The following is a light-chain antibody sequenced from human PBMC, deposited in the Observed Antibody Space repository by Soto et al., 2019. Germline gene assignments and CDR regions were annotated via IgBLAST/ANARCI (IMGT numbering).Light chain of an antibody. CDR2: GAS. CDR3: QQYDTSAT. V-gene: IGKV3-20*01. Sequence: IVLTQSPGTLSLSPGERATLSCRASQSVSASYLAWYQQKPGQAPRLLIYGASSRATGFPDRFSGSGFGTDFTLTISRLEPEDSAVYYCQQYDTSATFGQGTKLEI. CDR1: QSVSASY. J-gene: IGKJ2*01.